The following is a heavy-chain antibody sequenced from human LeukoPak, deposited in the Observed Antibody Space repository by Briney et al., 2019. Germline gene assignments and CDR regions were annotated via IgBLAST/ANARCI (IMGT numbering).Heavy chain of an antibody. V-gene: IGHV3-30*02. CDR3: ARIDSSSSSINY. Sequence: PGGSQRLSCAASGFTFSSYGMHWVRQAPGKGREWVAFIRYDGSNKYYADSVKGRFTISRDNSKNSLYLQMNSLRAEDTAVYYCARIDSSSSSINYWGQGTLVTVSS. CDR1: GFTFSSYG. D-gene: IGHD6-6*01. J-gene: IGHJ4*02. CDR2: IRYDGSNK.